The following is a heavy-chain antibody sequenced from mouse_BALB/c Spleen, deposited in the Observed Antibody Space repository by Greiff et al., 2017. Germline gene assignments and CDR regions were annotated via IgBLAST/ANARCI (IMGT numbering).Heavy chain of an antibody. V-gene: IGHV1-5*01. CDR2: IYPGNSDT. J-gene: IGHJ2*01. CDR1: GYSFTSYW. CDR3: HYYGYDYFDY. D-gene: IGHD1-2*01. Sequence: VQLQQSGTVLARPGASVKMSCKASGYSFTSYWMHWVKQRPGQGLEWIGAIYPGNSDTSYNQKFKGKAKLTAVTSASTAYVELSSLTNEDSAVYYCHYYGYDYFDYWGQGTTLTVSS.